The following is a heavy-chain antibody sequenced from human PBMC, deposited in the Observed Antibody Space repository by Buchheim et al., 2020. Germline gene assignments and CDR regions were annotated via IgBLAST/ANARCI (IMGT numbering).Heavy chain of an antibody. CDR1: GYTFTSYY. CDR3: ARGLGSGNTDY. V-gene: IGHV1-46*01. J-gene: IGHJ4*02. CDR2: INPSAGST. D-gene: IGHD3-3*01. Sequence: QVQLVQSGAEVKKPGASVKVSCKASGYTFTSYYIHWVRQAPGQGLKWMAMINPSAGSTSSAQRFQGRVTLTRDTSTSTVYMELSSLRSEDTAVYYCARGLGSGNTDYWGQGTL.